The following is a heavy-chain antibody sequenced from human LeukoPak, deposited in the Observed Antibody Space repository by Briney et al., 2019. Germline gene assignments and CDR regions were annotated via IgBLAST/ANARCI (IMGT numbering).Heavy chain of an antibody. CDR3: TGINYFDY. J-gene: IGHJ4*02. CDR1: RLTFSREC. D-gene: IGHD1-14*01. Sequence: LRFTSPAARLTFSRECRTRCPQAPGKGLEWVANIKQDGSEKYYVDSVKGRFTISRDNAKNSLYLQMNSLRAEDTAVYYCTGINYFDYWGQGTLASVSS. CDR2: IKQDGSEK. V-gene: IGHV3-7*01.